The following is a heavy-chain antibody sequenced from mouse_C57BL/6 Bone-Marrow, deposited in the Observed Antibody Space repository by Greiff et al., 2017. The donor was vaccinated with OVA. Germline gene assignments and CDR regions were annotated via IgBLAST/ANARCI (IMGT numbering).Heavy chain of an antibody. CDR2: IDPSDSET. CDR1: GYTFTSYW. CDR3: AREDGYDQYYFDY. D-gene: IGHD2-2*01. V-gene: IGHV1-52*01. Sequence: PLASLFRPFSSVKLSCKASGYTFTSYWMHWVKQRPIQGLEWIGNIDPSDSETHYNQKFKDKATLTVDKSSSTAYMQLSSLTSEDSAVYYCAREDGYDQYYFDYWGQGTTLTVSS. J-gene: IGHJ2*01.